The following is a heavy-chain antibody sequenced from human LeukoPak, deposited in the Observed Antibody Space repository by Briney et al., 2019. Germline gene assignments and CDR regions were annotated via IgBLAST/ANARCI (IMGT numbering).Heavy chain of an antibody. J-gene: IGHJ5*02. V-gene: IGHV1-18*01. CDR1: GFTFNSYG. Sequence: RASVKVSCKASGFTFNSYGITWVRQAPGQGLEWMGWISVYNDNTNYAQKLQGRVTMTTDTSTSTAYMELRSLRSDDTAVYYCARDQYYDSKGWFDPWGQGTLVTVSS. D-gene: IGHD3-16*01. CDR3: ARDQYYDSKGWFDP. CDR2: ISVYNDNT.